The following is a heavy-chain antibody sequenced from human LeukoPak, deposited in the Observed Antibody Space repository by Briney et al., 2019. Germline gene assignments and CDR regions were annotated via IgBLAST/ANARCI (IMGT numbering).Heavy chain of an antibody. CDR3: TTEGGWSYYFDY. V-gene: IGHV3-15*01. D-gene: IGHD2-15*01. Sequence: GGSLRLSCAASGFTFSSYAMTWVRQAPGKGLEWVGRFKSKTDGGTTDYAAPVKGRFTISRDDSKNTLYLQMNSLKTEDTAVYYCTTEGGWSYYFDYWGQGTLVTVSS. CDR1: GFTFSSYA. CDR2: FKSKTDGGTT. J-gene: IGHJ4*02.